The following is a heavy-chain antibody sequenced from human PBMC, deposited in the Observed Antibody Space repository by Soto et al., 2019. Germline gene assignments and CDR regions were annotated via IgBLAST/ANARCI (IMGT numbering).Heavy chain of an antibody. D-gene: IGHD3-22*01. J-gene: IGHJ4*02. CDR2: IYWDDDK. CDR1: GFSLSTSGVG. Sequence: QITLKESGPPLVKPTQTLTLTCTFSGFSLSTSGVGVGWIRQPPGKALEWLALIYWDDDKRYSPSLKSRLTITKDTSKNQVVLTMTNMDPVDTATYYCAHQKWLLLDYYFDYWGQGTLVTVSS. CDR3: AHQKWLLLDYYFDY. V-gene: IGHV2-5*02.